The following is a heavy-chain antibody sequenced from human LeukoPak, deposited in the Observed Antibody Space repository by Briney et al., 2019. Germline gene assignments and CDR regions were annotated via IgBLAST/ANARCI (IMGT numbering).Heavy chain of an antibody. CDR3: AKSNGYFGY. Sequence: GGSLRLSCAASSSYAMSWVRQAPGNGLEGVSTITSSGGRSYYADSVKGRFTISRDNSKNTLYLQMNSLRVEDTAVYYCAKSNGYFGYWGQGTLVPVS. V-gene: IGHV3-23*01. D-gene: IGHD3-22*01. J-gene: IGHJ4*02. CDR2: ITSSGGRS. CDR1: SSYA.